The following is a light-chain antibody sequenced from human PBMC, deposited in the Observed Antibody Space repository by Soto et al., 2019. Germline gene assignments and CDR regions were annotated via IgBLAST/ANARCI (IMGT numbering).Light chain of an antibody. V-gene: IGLV2-8*01. CDR2: EVT. CDR3: CSYTVGDTVV. CDR1: TTDVGGYDL. Sequence: QSVLTQPPSASGSPGQSVTISCTGTTTDVGGYDLVSWYQQHPGKAPKVIIYEVTKRPSGVPDRFFGSKSGSTASLTVSGLPAEDEDVYYCCSYTVGDTVVFGGGTQLTVL. J-gene: IGLJ2*01.